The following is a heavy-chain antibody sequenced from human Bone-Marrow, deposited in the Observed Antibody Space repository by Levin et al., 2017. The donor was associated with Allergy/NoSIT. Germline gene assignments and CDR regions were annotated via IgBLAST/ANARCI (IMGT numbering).Heavy chain of an antibody. D-gene: IGHD1-26*01. CDR3: ARLPIVGATSPPKDAYYYDYGMDV. CDR1: GFTFSSYA. V-gene: IGHV3-30-3*01. Sequence: GGSLRLSCAASGFTFSSYAMHWVRQAPGKGLEWVAVISYDGSNKYYADSVKGRFTISRDNSKNTLYLQMNSLRAEDTAVYYCARLPIVGATSPPKDAYYYDYGMDVWGQGTTVTVSS. J-gene: IGHJ6*02. CDR2: ISYDGSNK.